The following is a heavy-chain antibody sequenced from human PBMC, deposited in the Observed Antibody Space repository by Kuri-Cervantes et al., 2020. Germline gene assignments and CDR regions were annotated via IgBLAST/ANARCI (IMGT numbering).Heavy chain of an antibody. CDR2: ISAYNGNS. D-gene: IGHD3-10*01. J-gene: IGHJ4*02. CDR3: ARVRLVRGVIMYGTAFDY. Sequence: ASVKVSCKASCYTFTSYGISWVRQAPGQGLEWMGWISAYNGNSNYAQKLQGRVTMTTDTSTSTAYMELRSLGSDDTAVYYCARVRLVRGVIMYGTAFDYWGQGTLVTVSS. V-gene: IGHV1-18*01. CDR1: CYTFTSYG.